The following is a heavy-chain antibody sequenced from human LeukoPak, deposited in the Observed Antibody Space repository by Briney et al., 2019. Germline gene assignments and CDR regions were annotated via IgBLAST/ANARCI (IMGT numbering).Heavy chain of an antibody. CDR2: IYYSGST. Sequence: SETLSLTGTVSGGSISSYYWSWIRQPPGKGLEWIGYIYYSGSTNYNPSLKSRVTISVDTSKNQFSPKLSSVTAADTAVYYCARVEYYYGSGSYYNYWFDPWGQGTLVTVSS. D-gene: IGHD3-10*01. CDR1: GGSISSYY. J-gene: IGHJ5*02. CDR3: ARVEYYYGSGSYYNYWFDP. V-gene: IGHV4-59*13.